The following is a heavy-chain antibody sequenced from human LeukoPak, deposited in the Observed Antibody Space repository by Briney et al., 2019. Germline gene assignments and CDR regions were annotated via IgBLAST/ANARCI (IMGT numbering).Heavy chain of an antibody. CDR2: INPDGGS. D-gene: IGHD5-12*01. J-gene: IGHJ4*02. Sequence: PGGSLRLSCQASGFTFTDYAMSWVRQAPGKGLEWVSSINPDGGSFFADSVKGRSSISRDDSRSVVYLQLNKLSAEDTAVNYCARSGVATCHYWGQGILVTVSS. V-gene: IGHV3-23*01. CDR1: GFTFTDYA. CDR3: ARSGVATCHY.